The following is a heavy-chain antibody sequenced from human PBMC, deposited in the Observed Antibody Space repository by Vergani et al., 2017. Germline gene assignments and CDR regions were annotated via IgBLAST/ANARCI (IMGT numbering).Heavy chain of an antibody. CDR1: GGSISSGDHC. CDR3: ARVDTQVPATSHFYYMDV. Sequence: QVQLQESGPGVVKPSQTLSLTCAVSGGSISSGDHCWTWIRQRPGKGLEWIGYIFSSGTTYDNPSLRSRLTISVDTSQNQFSLKLRSVTAADTAVYYCARVDTQVPATSHFYYMDVWGKGTTVGVSS. D-gene: IGHD6-25*01. V-gene: IGHV4-31*11. CDR2: IFSSGTT. J-gene: IGHJ6*03.